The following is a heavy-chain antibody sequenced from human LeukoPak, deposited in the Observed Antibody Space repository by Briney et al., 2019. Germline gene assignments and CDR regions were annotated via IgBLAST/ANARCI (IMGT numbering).Heavy chain of an antibody. V-gene: IGHV3-23*01. CDR1: GFTFRSHW. Sequence: GGSLRLSCVASGFTFRSHWMHWVRQAPGKGLEWVSAISHSGGSTHYVDSVKGRFTISRDNSENTVYLQMNSLRAEDTAVYFCVPRGDSWGQGTLVTVSS. D-gene: IGHD3-10*01. CDR2: ISHSGGST. CDR3: VPRGDS. J-gene: IGHJ4*02.